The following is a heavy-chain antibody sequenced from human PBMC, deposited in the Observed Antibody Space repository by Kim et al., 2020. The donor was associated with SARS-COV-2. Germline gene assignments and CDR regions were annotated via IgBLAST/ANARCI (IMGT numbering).Heavy chain of an antibody. Sequence: GGSLRLSCAASGFTFSDYYISWIRQAPGKGLEWVSYISSSSYTTYADSVKGRFTISRDNAKNSLYLQMNSLRAEDTAVYYCARDRGEYGGTEGYYYGMDVWGQGTTVTVSS. CDR3: ARDRGEYGGTEGYYYGMDV. J-gene: IGHJ6*01. CDR1: GFTFSDYY. CDR2: ISSSSYT. V-gene: IGHV3-11*05. D-gene: IGHD3-16*01.